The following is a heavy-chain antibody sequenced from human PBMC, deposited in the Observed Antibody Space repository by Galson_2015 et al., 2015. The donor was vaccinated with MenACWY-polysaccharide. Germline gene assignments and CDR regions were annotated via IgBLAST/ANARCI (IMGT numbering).Heavy chain of an antibody. CDR3: ATIPSDFCRDFGSAFPF. D-gene: IGHD3-3*01. CDR1: GASMTTFF. Sequence: SEPLSLTCRVSGASMTTFFWTWLRQPPGKGLEWIGYTFHRGSSNYNPSLQSRATMSVDVSKRQFSLKLTSVTAADAAVYYCATIPSDFCRDFGSAFPFWGQGTVVAVSS. J-gene: IGHJ3*01. V-gene: IGHV4-59*01. CDR2: TFHRGSS.